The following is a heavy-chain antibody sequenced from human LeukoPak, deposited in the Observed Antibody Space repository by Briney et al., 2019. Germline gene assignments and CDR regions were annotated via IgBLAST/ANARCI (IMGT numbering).Heavy chain of an antibody. V-gene: IGHV3-48*03. CDR2: ISASGRTI. CDR1: GFTFSSYE. Sequence: GGSLRLSCAASGFTFSSYEMDWVRQAPGKGLEWVSYISASGRTIYYADSVKGRFTISRDNAKNSLYLQMNSLRAEDTAVYYCAELGITMIGGVWGKGTTVTISS. J-gene: IGHJ6*04. CDR3: AELGITMIGGV. D-gene: IGHD3-10*02.